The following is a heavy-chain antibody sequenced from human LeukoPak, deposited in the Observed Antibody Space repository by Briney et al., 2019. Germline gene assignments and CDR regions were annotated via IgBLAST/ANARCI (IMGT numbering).Heavy chain of an antibody. V-gene: IGHV4-59*01. Sequence: SETLSLTCTVSGGSISSYYWSWIRQPPGKGLEWIGYIYYSGSTNYNPSLKSRVTISVDTSKNQFSLKVSSVTAADTAVYYCASDYGSGSYYTFWGQGTLVTVSS. J-gene: IGHJ4*02. CDR1: GGSISSYY. CDR3: ASDYGSGSYYTF. CDR2: IYYSGST. D-gene: IGHD3-10*01.